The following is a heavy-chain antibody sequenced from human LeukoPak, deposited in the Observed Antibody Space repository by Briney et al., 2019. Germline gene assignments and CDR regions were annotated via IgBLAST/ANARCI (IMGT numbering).Heavy chain of an antibody. CDR1: GLTFSSRN. CDR2: ISRGGSDK. Sequence: AGPLRVSCAASGLTFSSRNVNWFRQAPGQGLKWVSSISRGGSDKFYADSVKHRFTISRDNAKSSLYLQMNSLRAEDTAVYYCTREVSTTNGDLDYWGQGTPVTVSS. CDR3: TREVSTTNGDLDY. D-gene: IGHD4-17*01. V-gene: IGHV3-21*01. J-gene: IGHJ4*02.